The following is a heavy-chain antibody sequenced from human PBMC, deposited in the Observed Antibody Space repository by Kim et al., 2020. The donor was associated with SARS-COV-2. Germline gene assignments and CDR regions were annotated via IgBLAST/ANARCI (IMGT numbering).Heavy chain of an antibody. D-gene: IGHD2-2*01. Sequence: GRFTSSRDNSKNTLYLQMNSLRAEDTAVYYCARSTLKDIVVVPAATSLGYWGQGTLVTVSS. CDR3: ARSTLKDIVVVPAATSLGY. J-gene: IGHJ4*02. V-gene: IGHV3-23*01.